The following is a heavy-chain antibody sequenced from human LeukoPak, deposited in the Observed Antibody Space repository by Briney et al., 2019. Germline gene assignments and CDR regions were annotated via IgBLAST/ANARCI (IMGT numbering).Heavy chain of an antibody. CDR1: GGYISSSSYY. D-gene: IGHD4-11*01. J-gene: IGHJ5*02. CDR3: ARDRSVTTRAGIDP. V-gene: IGHV4-39*07. CDR2: IFYSGST. Sequence: PSETLSLTCTVSGGYISSSSYYWGWIRQSAGKELEWIGSIFYSGSTYYNPSLKSRLTISVDTSNNQFSLKLSSVTAADTAVYYCARDRSVTTRAGIDPWGQGTLVTVSS.